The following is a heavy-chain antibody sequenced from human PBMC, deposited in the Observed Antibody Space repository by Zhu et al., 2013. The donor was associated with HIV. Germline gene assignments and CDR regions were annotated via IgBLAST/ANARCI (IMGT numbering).Heavy chain of an antibody. J-gene: IGHJ4*02. CDR2: ISGNNDDT. CDR1: GYSFSNYG. CDR3: ARDYYSDYVFDY. V-gene: IGHV1-18*01. D-gene: IGHD4-17*01. Sequence: QVQLVQSGTEVKMPGASVKVSCKASGYSFSNYGISWVRQAPGQGLEWMGWISGNNDDTNIAQRFQGRVSMTSDTSTSTVYMELRSLRSDDTAVFYCARDYYSDYVFDYWGQGTLVTVSS.